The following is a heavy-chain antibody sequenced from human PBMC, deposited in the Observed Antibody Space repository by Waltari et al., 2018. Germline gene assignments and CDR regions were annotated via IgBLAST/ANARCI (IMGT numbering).Heavy chain of an antibody. J-gene: IGHJ6*03. D-gene: IGHD2-2*01. V-gene: IGHV3-23*04. CDR3: AKNVVVPAAIGYYMDV. Sequence: EVQLVESGGGLVQPGGSLRLSCAAPGFTFSSYAMRWVRQAPGKGLEWVSAISGSGGSTYYADAVKGRFTISRDNSKNTLYLQMNSLRAEDTAVYYCAKNVVVPAAIGYYMDVWGKGTTVTVSS. CDR1: GFTFSSYA. CDR2: ISGSGGST.